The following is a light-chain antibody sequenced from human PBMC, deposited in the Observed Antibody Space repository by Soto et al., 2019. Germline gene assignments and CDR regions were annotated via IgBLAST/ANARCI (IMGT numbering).Light chain of an antibody. CDR1: SSDVGGYNY. CDR3: CSFALRSTLI. CDR2: EVN. V-gene: IGLV2-8*01. J-gene: IGLJ2*01. Sequence: QSALTQPPSASGSPGQSVTISCTGTSSDVGGYNYVSWYQQHPGKAPKLMIYEVNKRPSGVPDRFSGSKSGNTASLTVSGLQAADEADYYCCSFALRSTLIFGGGTKLTVL.